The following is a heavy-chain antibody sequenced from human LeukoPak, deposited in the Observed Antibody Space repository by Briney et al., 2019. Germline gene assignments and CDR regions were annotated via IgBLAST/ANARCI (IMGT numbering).Heavy chain of an antibody. J-gene: IGHJ4*02. V-gene: IGHV3-74*01. CDR2: INRDGSST. CDR3: ARGSNVYYYVDY. Sequence: GGSLRLCCAASGFTLSSYWMHWVRQTPGKGLVWVSRINRDGSSTNYADSVKGRFTISRDNAKNTLYLQMNSLRAEDTAIYYCARGSNVYYYVDYWGQGTLVTVSS. D-gene: IGHD3-22*01. CDR1: GFTLSSYW.